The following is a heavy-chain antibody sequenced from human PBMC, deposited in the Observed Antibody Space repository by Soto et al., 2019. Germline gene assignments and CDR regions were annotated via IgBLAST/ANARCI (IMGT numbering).Heavy chain of an antibody. CDR1: GFTFSSYG. Sequence: PGGSLRLSCAASGFTFSSYGMHWVRQAPGKGLEWVAVISYDGSNKYYADSVKGRFTISRDNSKNTLYLQMNSLRAEDTAVYYCAKSKRYYGSGSYYWFDPWGQGTLVTVSS. CDR2: ISYDGSNK. CDR3: AKSKRYYGSGSYYWFDP. J-gene: IGHJ5*02. V-gene: IGHV3-30*18. D-gene: IGHD3-10*01.